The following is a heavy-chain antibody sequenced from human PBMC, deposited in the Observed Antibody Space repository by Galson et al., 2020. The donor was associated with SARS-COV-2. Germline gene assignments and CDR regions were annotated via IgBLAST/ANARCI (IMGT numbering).Heavy chain of an antibody. CDR1: GGSITTTNW. J-gene: IGHJ6*03. CDR3: ARGHQHIVIGPAAIPDYYYSFMDI. Sequence: SETLSLTCAVSGGSITTTNWWTWVRRPPGKGLEWIGEVNHIGSTNYNPSLRSRASMSVDESKNQFTLRLSSVTAADTAIFYCARGHQHIVIGPAAIPDYYYSFMDIWGKGTTVTVSS. CDR2: VNHIGST. V-gene: IGHV4-4*02. D-gene: IGHD2-2*02.